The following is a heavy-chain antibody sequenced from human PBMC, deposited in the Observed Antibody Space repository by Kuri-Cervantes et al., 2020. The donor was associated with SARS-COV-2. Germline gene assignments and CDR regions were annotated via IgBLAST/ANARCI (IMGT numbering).Heavy chain of an antibody. Sequence: LSLTCAASGFTFSSYWMSWVRQAPGKGLEWVANIKQDGSEKYYVDSVKGRFTISRDNAKNSLYLQMNSLRAEDTAVYYCARVIPAAILLTGSGSNWFDPWGQGTLVTVSS. CDR2: IKQDGSEK. D-gene: IGHD2-2*01. V-gene: IGHV3-7*01. J-gene: IGHJ5*02. CDR1: GFTFSSYW. CDR3: ARVIPAAILLTGSGSNWFDP.